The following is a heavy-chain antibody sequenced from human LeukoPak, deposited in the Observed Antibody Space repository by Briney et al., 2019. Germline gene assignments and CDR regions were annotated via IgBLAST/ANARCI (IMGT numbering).Heavy chain of an antibody. V-gene: IGHV3-74*01. Sequence: GGSLRLSCGASGFTFSDHWMHWVRQATGKGLVWVSGIDTDGSTTRYADSVKGRFTNPRDNSKKTLYLQMNTLRAEDTAVYYCARDRPHNWFDPWGQGTLVTVSS. J-gene: IGHJ5*02. CDR2: IDTDGSTT. CDR1: GFTFSDHW. CDR3: ARDRPHNWFDP.